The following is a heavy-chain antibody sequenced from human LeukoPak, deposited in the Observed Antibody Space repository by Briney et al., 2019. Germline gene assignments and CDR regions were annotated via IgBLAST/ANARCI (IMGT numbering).Heavy chain of an antibody. Sequence: SETLSLTCTVSRGSISCSSHYWGWIRQPPGKGLEWIGSIYYSGSTYYNSSLKSRVTISVDTSKDQFSLNLSSVTAADTAVYYCARQRYSSSYYFEYWGQGTLAIVSS. CDR2: IYYSGST. V-gene: IGHV4-39*01. CDR3: ARQRYSSSYYFEY. CDR1: RGSISCSSHY. D-gene: IGHD6-13*01. J-gene: IGHJ4*02.